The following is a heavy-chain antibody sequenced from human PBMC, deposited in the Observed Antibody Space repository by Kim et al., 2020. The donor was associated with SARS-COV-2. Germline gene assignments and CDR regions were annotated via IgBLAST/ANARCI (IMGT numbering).Heavy chain of an antibody. CDR3: ARDLAPIVVVPGVHWFDP. Sequence: GGSLRLSCAASGFTFSSYSMNWVRQAPGKGLEWVSSISSSSSYIYYADSVKGRFTISRDNAKNSLYLQMNSLRAEDTAVYYCARDLAPIVVVPGVHWFDPCGQGTLLTVSA. CDR1: GFTFSSYS. J-gene: IGHJ5*02. CDR2: ISSSSSYI. D-gene: IGHD2-2*01. V-gene: IGHV3-21*01.